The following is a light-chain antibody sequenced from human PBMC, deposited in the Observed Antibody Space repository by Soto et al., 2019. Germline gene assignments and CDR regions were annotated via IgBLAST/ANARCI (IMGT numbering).Light chain of an antibody. Sequence: QSALTQPPSASGSPGQSVTISCTGTSSDIGGYNYVSWYQQHPGKAPKLMIYEVSKRPSGVPDRFSGSKSGSTASLTVSGLQAEDEADYYCSSYAGSTNVVFGGGTKLTVL. CDR2: EVS. CDR3: SSYAGSTNVV. J-gene: IGLJ3*02. V-gene: IGLV2-8*01. CDR1: SSDIGGYNY.